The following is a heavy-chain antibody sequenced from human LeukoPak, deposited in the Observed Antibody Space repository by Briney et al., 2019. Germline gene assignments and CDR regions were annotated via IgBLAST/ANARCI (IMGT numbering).Heavy chain of an antibody. Sequence: SETLSLTCTVPGGSISSYYWNWIRQPAGKGLEWIGRIYSFGSTYYNPSLRSRVTMSVDASKNQFSLSLTSVTAADTAVYYCARDSVGAIFDYWAQGTLVTVSS. V-gene: IGHV4-4*07. CDR3: ARDSVGAIFDY. CDR2: IYSFGST. CDR1: GGSISSYY. D-gene: IGHD1-26*01. J-gene: IGHJ4*02.